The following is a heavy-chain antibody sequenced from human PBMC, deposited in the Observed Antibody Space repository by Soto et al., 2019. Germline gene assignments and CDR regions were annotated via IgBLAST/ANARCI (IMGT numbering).Heavy chain of an antibody. CDR1: GDSVSSNSAA. D-gene: IGHD3-10*01. CDR3: ARERGVLSEAFDI. Sequence: QVQLQQSGPGLVKPSQTLSLTCAISGDSVSSNSAAWNWLRQSPSRGLEWLGRTSYRSKWYNDYAPSVKSQMTINPDTARNQFSLRLNSVTPEDTAVYYCARERGVLSEAFDIWGQGTVVTVSS. CDR2: TSYRSKWYN. V-gene: IGHV6-1*01. J-gene: IGHJ3*02.